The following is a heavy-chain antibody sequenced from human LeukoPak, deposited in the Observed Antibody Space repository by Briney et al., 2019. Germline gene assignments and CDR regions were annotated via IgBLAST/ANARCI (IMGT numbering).Heavy chain of an antibody. CDR3: AKDGRVAAAAYYFDY. J-gene: IGHJ4*02. Sequence: GGSLRLSCAASGFTFSSYGMHWVRQAPGKGLEWVAVIANDGRDKKYADSVKGRFTISRDNSKNTLYLQMNSLRAEDTAVYYCAKDGRVAAAAYYFDYWGQGTLATVSS. V-gene: IGHV3-30*18. D-gene: IGHD6-13*01. CDR1: GFTFSSYG. CDR2: IANDGRDK.